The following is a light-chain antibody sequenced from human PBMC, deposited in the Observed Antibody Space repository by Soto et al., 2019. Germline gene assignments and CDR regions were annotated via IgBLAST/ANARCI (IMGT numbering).Light chain of an antibody. V-gene: IGKV1-33*01. J-gene: IGKJ3*01. CDR1: QDISNY. CDR2: DAS. CDR3: QKYDNLP. Sequence: DFQITQSPSSLFASVGDRVTITCQASQDISNYLNWYQQKPGKAPKLLIYDASNLETGVPSRFSGSGSGTNFTITISRLQPEDNATYYCQKYDNLPFGPGTKVDIK.